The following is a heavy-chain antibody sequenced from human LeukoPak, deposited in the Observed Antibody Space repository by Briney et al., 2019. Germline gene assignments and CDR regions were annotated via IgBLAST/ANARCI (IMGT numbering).Heavy chain of an antibody. J-gene: IGHJ4*02. V-gene: IGHV1-69*04. CDR1: GGTFSSYA. D-gene: IGHD6-19*01. CDR3: ARDVIAVAGTYYFDY. Sequence: EASVKVSCKASGGTFSSYAIGWVRQAPGQGLEWMGRIIPILGIANYAQKFQGRVTITADKSTSTAYMELSSLRSEDTAVYYCARDVIAVAGTYYFDYWGQGTLVTVSS. CDR2: IIPILGIA.